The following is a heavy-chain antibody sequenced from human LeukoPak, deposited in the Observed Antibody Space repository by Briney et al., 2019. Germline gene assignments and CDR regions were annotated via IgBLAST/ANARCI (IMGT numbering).Heavy chain of an antibody. J-gene: IGHJ4*02. Sequence: SETLSLTCTVSGGSISSSSYYWGWIRQPPGKGLEWIGSIYYSGSTYYNPSLKSRVTISVDTSKNQFSLKLSSVTAADTAVYHCARRGPWGQYYFDYWGQGTLVTVSS. CDR1: GGSISSSSYY. CDR2: IYYSGST. D-gene: IGHD7-27*01. CDR3: ARRGPWGQYYFDY. V-gene: IGHV4-39*01.